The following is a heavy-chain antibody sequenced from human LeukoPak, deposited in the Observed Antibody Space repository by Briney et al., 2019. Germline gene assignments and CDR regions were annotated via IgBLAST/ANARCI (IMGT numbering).Heavy chain of an antibody. Sequence: SETLSLTCTVSGGSISSAYWSWIRQPPGKGLEWIGEINHSGSTNYNPSLKSRATISVDTSKNQFSLKLSSVTAADTAVYYCARQRGGGYWYFDLWGRGTLVTVSS. D-gene: IGHD1-1*01. CDR1: GGSISSAY. CDR3: ARQRGGGYWYFDL. J-gene: IGHJ2*01. CDR2: INHSGST. V-gene: IGHV4-34*01.